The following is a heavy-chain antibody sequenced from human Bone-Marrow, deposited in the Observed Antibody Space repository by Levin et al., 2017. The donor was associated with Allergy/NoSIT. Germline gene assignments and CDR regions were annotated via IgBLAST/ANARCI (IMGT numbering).Heavy chain of an antibody. CDR1: GYSFTSYW. D-gene: IGHD6-13*01. CDR3: ARGGYSSSWYNY. CDR2: IDPSDSYT. V-gene: IGHV5-10-1*01. Sequence: PGGSLRLSCKGSGYSFTSYWISWVRQMPGKGLEWMGRIDPSDSYTNYSPSFQGHVTISADKSISTAYLQWSSLKASDTAMYYCARGGYSSSWYNYWGQGTLVTVSS. J-gene: IGHJ4*02.